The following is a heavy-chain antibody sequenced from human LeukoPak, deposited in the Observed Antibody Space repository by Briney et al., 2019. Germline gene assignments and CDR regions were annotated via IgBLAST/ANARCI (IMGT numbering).Heavy chain of an antibody. J-gene: IGHJ4*02. Sequence: ASVKVSCKASGYTFTSYYMHWVRQAPGQGLEWMGIINPSGGSTSYAQKFQRRVTMTRDTSTSTVYMELSSLRSEDTAVYYCARADYINPFDYWGQGTLVTVSS. D-gene: IGHD4-11*01. V-gene: IGHV1-46*01. CDR2: INPSGGST. CDR3: ARADYINPFDY. CDR1: GYTFTSYY.